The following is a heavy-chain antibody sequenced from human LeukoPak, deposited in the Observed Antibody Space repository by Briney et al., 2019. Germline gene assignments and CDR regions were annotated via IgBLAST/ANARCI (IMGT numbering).Heavy chain of an antibody. CDR3: ARDRIYDSNKQGWFDP. Sequence: GGSLRLSCAASGFTFSSYWMHWVRHAPGKGLVWVSRINSDGSSTNYADSVKGRLTISRDNAKNTLYLQMNSLRAEDTAVYYCARDRIYDSNKQGWFDPWGQGTLVTVSS. V-gene: IGHV3-74*01. CDR1: GFTFSSYW. CDR2: INSDGSST. D-gene: IGHD3-22*01. J-gene: IGHJ5*02.